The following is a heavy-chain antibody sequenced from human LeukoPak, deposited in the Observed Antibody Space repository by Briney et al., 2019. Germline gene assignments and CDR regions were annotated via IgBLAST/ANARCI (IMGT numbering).Heavy chain of an antibody. CDR1: GFTVSSNY. CDR3: ARDYTIFGVVHKHYMDV. CDR2: IYSGGST. V-gene: IGHV3-53*01. J-gene: IGHJ6*03. D-gene: IGHD3-3*01. Sequence: GGSLRLSCAASGFTVSSNYMSWVRQAPGKGLEWVSVIYSGGSTYYADSVKGRFTISRDNAKNSLYLQMNSLRAEDTAVYYCARDYTIFGVVHKHYMDVWGKGTTVTVSS.